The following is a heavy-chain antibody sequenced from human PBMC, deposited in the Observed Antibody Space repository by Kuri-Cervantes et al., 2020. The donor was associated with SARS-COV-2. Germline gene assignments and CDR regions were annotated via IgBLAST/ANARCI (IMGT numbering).Heavy chain of an antibody. Sequence: GESLKISCAASGFTFSSYWMSWVRQAPGKGLEWVANIKQDGSEKYYVDSVKGRFTISRDNAKNSLYLQMNSLRAEDTAVYYCARISSSWDRRFDYWGQGTLVTVSS. CDR2: IKQDGSEK. D-gene: IGHD6-6*01. CDR1: GFTFSSYW. CDR3: ARISSSWDRRFDY. V-gene: IGHV3-7*03. J-gene: IGHJ4*02.